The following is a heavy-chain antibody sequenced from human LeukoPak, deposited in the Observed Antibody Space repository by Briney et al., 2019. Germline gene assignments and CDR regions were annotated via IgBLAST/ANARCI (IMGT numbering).Heavy chain of an antibody. J-gene: IGHJ3*02. CDR3: ARGSGSYGGRAFDI. V-gene: IGHV4-61*02. CDR1: GGSISSGSYY. Sequence: PSETLSLTCTVSGGSISSGSYYWSWIRQPAGKGLEWIGRIYTSGRTNYNPSLKSRVTISVDTSKNQFSLKLSSVTAADTAVYYCARGSGSYGGRAFDIWGQGTMVTVSS. D-gene: IGHD1-26*01. CDR2: IYTSGRT.